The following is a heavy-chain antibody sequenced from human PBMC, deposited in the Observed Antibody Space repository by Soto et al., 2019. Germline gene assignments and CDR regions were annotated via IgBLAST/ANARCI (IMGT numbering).Heavy chain of an antibody. CDR1: GYTFTGYY. CDR2: INPNSGDT. Sequence: QVQLVQSGAEVKKPGASVKVSCKTSGYTFTGYYIHWVRQAPGQGLEWMALINPNSGDTNYGHKFQGRVTLTRDTSINTVYMAVTSLRFDDTAVYYCAVAGIPFEYWGQGTLVTVFS. CDR3: AVAGIPFEY. D-gene: IGHD6-19*01. J-gene: IGHJ4*02. V-gene: IGHV1-2*02.